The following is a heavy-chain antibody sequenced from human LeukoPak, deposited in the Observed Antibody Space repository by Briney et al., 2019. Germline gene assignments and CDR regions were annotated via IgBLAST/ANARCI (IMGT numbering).Heavy chain of an antibody. CDR3: GRQRAGATDY. D-gene: IGHD1-26*01. CDR2: IYYSGST. V-gene: IGHV4-39*01. J-gene: IGHJ4*02. Sequence: SETLSLTCTVSGGSISSSSYYWGWIRQPPGKGLEWIGSIYYSGSTYYNPSLKSRVTISVDTSKNQFSLKLSSVTAADTAVYYCGRQRAGATDYWGQGTLVTVSS. CDR1: GGSISSSSYY.